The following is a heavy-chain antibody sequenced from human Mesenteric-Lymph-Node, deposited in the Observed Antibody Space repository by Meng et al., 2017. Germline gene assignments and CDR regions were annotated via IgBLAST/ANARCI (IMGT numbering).Heavy chain of an antibody. CDR3: ARVGWRQWSFDL. Sequence: VHMQEPGPGLVQPSQTLSLTCTVSGGSISSGDYYWSWIRQPPGKGLELIGHIYYSGSTSYNPSLKSRVTISVDTSNNQFSLKLSSVTAADTAVYYCARVGWRQWSFDLWGRGTLVTVSS. J-gene: IGHJ2*01. CDR2: IYYSGST. D-gene: IGHD5-18*01. CDR1: GGSISSGDYY. V-gene: IGHV4-30-4*01.